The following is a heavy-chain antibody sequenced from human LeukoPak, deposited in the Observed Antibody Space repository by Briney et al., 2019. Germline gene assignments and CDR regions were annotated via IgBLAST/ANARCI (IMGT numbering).Heavy chain of an antibody. V-gene: IGHV1-46*01. D-gene: IGHD3-10*01. CDR3: ARGEYYGSGRVDYMDV. Sequence: GASVKVSCKASGYTFTSYYMHWVRQAAGQGLEWMGIINPSGGSTSYAQKFQGRVTMTRDTSTSTVYMELSSLRSEDTAVYYCARGEYYGSGRVDYMDVWGKGTTVTISS. CDR1: GYTFTSYY. J-gene: IGHJ6*03. CDR2: INPSGGST.